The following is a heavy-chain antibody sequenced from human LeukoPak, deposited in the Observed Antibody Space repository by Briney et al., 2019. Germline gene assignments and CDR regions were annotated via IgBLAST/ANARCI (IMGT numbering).Heavy chain of an antibody. CDR2: INHSGST. CDR1: GGSFSGYY. J-gene: IGHJ4*02. CDR3: ARVGSSGWYEIDY. V-gene: IGHV4-34*01. Sequence: SETLSLTCAVCGGSFSGYYLSWIRQPPGKGLEWIGEINHSGSTNYNPSLKSRVTISVDTSKNQFSLKLSSVTAADTAVYYCARVGSSGWYEIDYWGQGTLVTVSS. D-gene: IGHD6-19*01.